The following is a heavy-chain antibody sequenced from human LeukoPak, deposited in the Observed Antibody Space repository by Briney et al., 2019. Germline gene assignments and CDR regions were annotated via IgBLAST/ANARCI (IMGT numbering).Heavy chain of an antibody. Sequence: ASVRVSCKASVYTFTGYYMHWVRQAPGQGLEWMGWINPNSGGTNYAQKFQGRVTMARDTSISTAYMELSRLRSDDTAVYYCARDMGAGSYYNGHAFDIWGQGTMVTVSS. J-gene: IGHJ3*02. CDR3: ARDMGAGSYYNGHAFDI. CDR2: INPNSGGT. V-gene: IGHV1-2*02. D-gene: IGHD3-10*01. CDR1: VYTFTGYY.